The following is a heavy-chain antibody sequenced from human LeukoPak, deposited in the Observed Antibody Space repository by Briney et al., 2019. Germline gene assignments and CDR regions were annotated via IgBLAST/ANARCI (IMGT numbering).Heavy chain of an antibody. CDR1: GFTFSSYA. CDR2: ISYDGSNK. J-gene: IGHJ6*02. V-gene: IGHV3-30*04. CDR3: AKEPRGSSGYNYYYSMDV. D-gene: IGHD6-19*01. Sequence: GGSLRLSCAASGFTFSSYAMNWVRQAPGKGLEWVAAISYDGSNKYYADSVKGRFTISRDNSKNTLYLQMNSLRAEDTAVYYCAKEPRGSSGYNYYYSMDVWGQGTTVTVSS.